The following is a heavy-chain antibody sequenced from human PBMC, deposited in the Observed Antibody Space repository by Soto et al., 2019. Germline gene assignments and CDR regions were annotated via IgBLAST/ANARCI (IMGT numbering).Heavy chain of an antibody. CDR2: IYYSGST. D-gene: IGHD3-10*01. CDR1: GGSISSGDYY. V-gene: IGHV4-30-4*01. J-gene: IGHJ6*02. Sequence: SETLSLTCTVSGGSISSGDYYWSWIRQPPGKGLEWIGYIYYSGSTYYNPSLKSRITISVDTSKNQFFLKLSSVTAADTAVYYCAAYYYGSGDHYYYYGMDVWGQGTTVTVSS. CDR3: AAYYYGSGDHYYYYGMDV.